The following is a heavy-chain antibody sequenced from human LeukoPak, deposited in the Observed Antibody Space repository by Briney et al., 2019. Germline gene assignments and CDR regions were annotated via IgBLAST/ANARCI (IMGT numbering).Heavy chain of an antibody. J-gene: IGHJ4*02. D-gene: IGHD6-19*01. CDR1: GFTFSSYA. Sequence: PGGSLRLSCAASGFTFSSYAMSWVRQAPVKGLEWVSAISGSGGSTYYADSVKGRFTISRDNSKNTLYLQMNSLRAEDTAVYYCAKDPDSSGWYDFDYWGQGTLVTVPS. CDR3: AKDPDSSGWYDFDY. CDR2: ISGSGGST. V-gene: IGHV3-23*01.